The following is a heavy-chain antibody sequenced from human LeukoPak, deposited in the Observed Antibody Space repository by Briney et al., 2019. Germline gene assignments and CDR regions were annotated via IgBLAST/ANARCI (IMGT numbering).Heavy chain of an antibody. J-gene: IGHJ2*01. CDR1: GYSISSGYY. V-gene: IGHV4-38-2*02. CDR3: ARDRLRWYFDL. Sequence: SETLSLTCAVSGYSISSGYYWGWIRQPPGKGLEWIGSIYHSGSTYYNPSLKSRVTISADTSKNQFSLKLSSVTAADTAVYYCARDRLRWYFDLWGRGTLVTVSS. D-gene: IGHD4-17*01. CDR2: IYHSGST.